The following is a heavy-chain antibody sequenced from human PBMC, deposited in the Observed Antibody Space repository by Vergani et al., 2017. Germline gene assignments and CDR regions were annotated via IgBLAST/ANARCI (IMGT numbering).Heavy chain of an antibody. V-gene: IGHV4-39*01. D-gene: IGHD6-19*01. CDR1: GGSISSSSYY. J-gene: IGHJ4*02. CDR2: IYYSGST. CDR3: ATAVAVRNFDY. Sequence: QLQLQESGPGLVKPSETLSLTCTVSGGSISSSSYYWGWIRQPPGKGLEWIGSIYYSGSTYYNPFLKSRVTISVDTSKNQFSLKLSSVTAADTAVYYCATAVAVRNFDYWGQGTLVTVSS.